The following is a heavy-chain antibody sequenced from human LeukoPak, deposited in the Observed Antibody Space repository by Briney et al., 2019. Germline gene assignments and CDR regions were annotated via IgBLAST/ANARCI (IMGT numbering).Heavy chain of an antibody. Sequence: SETLSLTCTVSGGSISSGGYYWSWLRQHPGKGLEWIGYIYYSGSTYYNPSLKSRVTISVDTSKNQFSLKLSSVTAADTAVYYCASVPYSSSWYGVDYWGQGTLVTVSS. D-gene: IGHD6-13*01. CDR3: ASVPYSSSWYGVDY. J-gene: IGHJ4*02. V-gene: IGHV4-31*03. CDR1: GGSISSGGYY. CDR2: IYYSGST.